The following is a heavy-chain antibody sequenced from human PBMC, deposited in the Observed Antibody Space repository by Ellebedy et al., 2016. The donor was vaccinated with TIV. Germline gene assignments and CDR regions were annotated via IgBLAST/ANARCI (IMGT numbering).Heavy chain of an antibody. J-gene: IGHJ4*02. V-gene: IGHV3-23*01. CDR1: GFTFSDYY. Sequence: GGSLRLSXATSGFTFSDYYMSWIRQAPGKGLEWVSAVSYSGSSTYYADSVKGRFSISRDNSKTTLYLHMNSLRAEDTAVYYCAKDRYSDRGRYFDYWGQGTLVTVSS. CDR3: AKDRYSDRGRYFDY. CDR2: VSYSGSST. D-gene: IGHD4-17*01.